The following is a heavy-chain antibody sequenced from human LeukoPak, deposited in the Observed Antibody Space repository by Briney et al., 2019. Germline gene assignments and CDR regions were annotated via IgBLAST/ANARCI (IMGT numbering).Heavy chain of an antibody. D-gene: IGHD1-26*01. J-gene: IGHJ6*03. V-gene: IGHV4-34*01. CDR1: GGSFSGYY. CDR3: ARGTEWDDYYYYYMDV. CDR2: INHRGST. Sequence: SETLSLTCAVYGGSFSGYYWSWVRQPPGKGVEGVGEINHRGSTNYNPSLKSPLTISVDTSKNQFSLTLSSVTAADTAVYYCARGTEWDDYYYYYMDVWGKGTTVTVSS.